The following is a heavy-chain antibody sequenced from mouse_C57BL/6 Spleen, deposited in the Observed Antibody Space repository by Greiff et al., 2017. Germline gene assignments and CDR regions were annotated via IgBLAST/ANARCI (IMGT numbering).Heavy chain of an antibody. CDR1: GYTFTSYW. Sequence: QVQLQQPGAELVKPGASVKLSCKASGYTFTSYWMHWVKQRPGRGLEWIGRIYPNSGGTKYNEKFKSKATLTVDKPSSTAYMQLSSLTSEDSAVYYCARGITTVVAHFDYWGQGTTLTVSS. V-gene: IGHV1-72*01. J-gene: IGHJ2*01. CDR3: ARGITTVVAHFDY. D-gene: IGHD1-1*01. CDR2: IYPNSGGT.